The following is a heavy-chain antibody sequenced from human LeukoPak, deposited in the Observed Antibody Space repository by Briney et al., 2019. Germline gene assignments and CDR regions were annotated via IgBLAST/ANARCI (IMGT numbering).Heavy chain of an antibody. Sequence: ASVKVSCKASGYTFTSYGISWVRQAPGQGLEWMGWISGHNGNTNYVQKVQGRVTMTTDTSTSTAYMELRSLRSDDTAVYYCGRDLIDYGGNIVYWGQGTLVTVSS. V-gene: IGHV1-18*01. CDR2: ISGHNGNT. CDR3: GRDLIDYGGNIVY. J-gene: IGHJ4*02. CDR1: GYTFTSYG. D-gene: IGHD4-23*01.